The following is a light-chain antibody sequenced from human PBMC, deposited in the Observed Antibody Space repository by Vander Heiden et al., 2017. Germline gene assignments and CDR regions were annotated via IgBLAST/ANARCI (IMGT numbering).Light chain of an antibody. CDR1: NIGSKN. CDR2: SDA. Sequence: SYALTQPLSVSVALGQTARITCGGNNIGSKNVHWYQQKPGQALVLFLFSDANRASGIPERFFGSNSGYTATLTIRRAQAGDEADYYCQVWDRNLVIFGGGTKLTVL. V-gene: IGLV3-9*01. J-gene: IGLJ2*01. CDR3: QVWDRNLVI.